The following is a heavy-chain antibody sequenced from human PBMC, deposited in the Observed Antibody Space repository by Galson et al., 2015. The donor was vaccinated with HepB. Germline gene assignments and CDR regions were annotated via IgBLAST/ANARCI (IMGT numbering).Heavy chain of an antibody. CDR3: AGDATVVNNWFDP. D-gene: IGHD4-23*01. J-gene: IGHJ5*02. CDR2: INPSGGST. V-gene: IGHV1-46*03. CDR1: GSTFTSYY. Sequence: SVTVSCKASGSTFTSYYMHWVRQAPGQGLEWMGIINPSGGSTSYAQKFQGRVTMTRDTSTSTVYMELSSLRSEDTAVYYCAGDATVVNNWFDPWGQGTLVTVSS.